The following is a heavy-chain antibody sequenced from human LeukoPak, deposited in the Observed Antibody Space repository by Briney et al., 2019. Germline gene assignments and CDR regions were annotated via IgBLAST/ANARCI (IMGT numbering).Heavy chain of an antibody. CDR3: ARLSFGELLYSKNYYYYGMDV. Sequence: GASVKVSCKASGYTFTGYYMHLVRQAPGQGLEWMGWINPNSGGTNYAQKFQGRVTMTRDTSISTAYMELSRLRSDDTAVYYCARLSFGELLYSKNYYYYGMDVWGQGTTVTVSS. CDR2: INPNSGGT. CDR1: GYTFTGYY. D-gene: IGHD3-10*01. J-gene: IGHJ6*02. V-gene: IGHV1-2*02.